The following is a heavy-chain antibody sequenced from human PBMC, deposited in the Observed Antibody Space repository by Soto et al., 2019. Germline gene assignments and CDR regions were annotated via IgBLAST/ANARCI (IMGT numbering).Heavy chain of an antibody. V-gene: IGHV3-23*01. CDR3: AKGGYYDILTGYYKSGLFDY. CDR2: ISGSGGST. CDR1: GFTFSSYA. Sequence: GGSLRLSCAASGFTFSSYAMSWVRQAPGKGLEWVSAISGSGGSTFYADSVKGRYTISRDNSKNTLYLQMNSLRAEDTAVYYCAKGGYYDILTGYYKSGLFDYWGQGTLVTVSS. J-gene: IGHJ4*02. D-gene: IGHD3-9*01.